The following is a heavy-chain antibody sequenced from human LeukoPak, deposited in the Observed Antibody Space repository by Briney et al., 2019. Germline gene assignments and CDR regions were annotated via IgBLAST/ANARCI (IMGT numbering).Heavy chain of an antibody. D-gene: IGHD2-2*01. CDR1: GYTFSNFG. V-gene: IGHV1-18*01. J-gene: IGHJ4*02. CDR3: ARDGTSTDDY. CDR2: ISGNNDNP. Sequence: ASVRASCKPSGYTFSNFGINWVRQAPGQGLEWMGWISGNNDNPNYGQKFQGRFTVTTDSSTSTAYMELRNLTFDDTAVYYCARDGTSTDDYWGQGTLVTVSS.